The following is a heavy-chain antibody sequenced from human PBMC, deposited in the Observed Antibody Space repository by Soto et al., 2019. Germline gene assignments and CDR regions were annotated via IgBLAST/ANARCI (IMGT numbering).Heavy chain of an antibody. CDR3: ARDPRGGYYDILTGYHSYYGMDV. CDR2: INAGNGNT. V-gene: IGHV1-3*01. CDR1: GYTFTSYA. D-gene: IGHD3-9*01. Sequence: ASVKVSCKASGYTFTSYAMHWVRQAPGQRLEWMGWINAGNGNTKYSQKFQGRVTITRDTSASTAYMELSSLRSEDTAVYYCARDPRGGYYDILTGYHSYYGMDVWGQGTTVTVSS. J-gene: IGHJ6*02.